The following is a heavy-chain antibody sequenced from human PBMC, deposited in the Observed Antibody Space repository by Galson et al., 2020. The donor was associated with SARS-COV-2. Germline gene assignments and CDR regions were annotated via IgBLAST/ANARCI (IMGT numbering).Heavy chain of an antibody. V-gene: IGHV3-9*01. Sequence: GGSLRLSCAASGFTFDDYAMHWVRQAPGKGLEWVSGISWNSGSIGYADSVKGRFTISRDNAKNSLYLQMNSLRAEDTALYYCATLGTDYGDYYGMDVWGQGTTVTVSS. J-gene: IGHJ6*02. CDR3: ATLGTDYGDYYGMDV. CDR2: ISWNSGSI. D-gene: IGHD4-17*01. CDR1: GFTFDDYA.